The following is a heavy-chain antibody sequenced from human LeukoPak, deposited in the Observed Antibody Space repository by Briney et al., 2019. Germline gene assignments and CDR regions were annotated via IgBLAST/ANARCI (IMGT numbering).Heavy chain of an antibody. CDR3: ARWGTYYYGSGSNVDAFDI. V-gene: IGHV1-2*02. CDR2: INPNSGGT. Sequence: ASVKVSCKASGYTFTGYYMHWVRQAPGQGLEWMGWINPNSGGTNYAQKFQGRVTMTRDTSISTAYMELSRLRSDDTDVYYCARWGTYYYGSGSNVDAFDIWGQGTMVTVSS. CDR1: GYTFTGYY. J-gene: IGHJ3*02. D-gene: IGHD3-10*01.